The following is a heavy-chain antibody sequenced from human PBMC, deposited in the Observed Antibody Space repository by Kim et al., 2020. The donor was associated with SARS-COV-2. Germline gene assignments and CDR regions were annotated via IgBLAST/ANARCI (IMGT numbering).Heavy chain of an antibody. V-gene: IGHV3-9*01. CDR3: AKDFSSSSYGYYYGMDG. Sequence: YVKGRFTISRDNAKSSLYLQMNSLRAEDTALYYCAKDFSSSSYGYYYGMDGWGQGTAVTVSS. D-gene: IGHD6-13*01. J-gene: IGHJ6*02.